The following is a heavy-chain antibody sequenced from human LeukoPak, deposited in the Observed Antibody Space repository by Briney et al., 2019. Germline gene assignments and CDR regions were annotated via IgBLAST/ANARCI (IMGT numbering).Heavy chain of an antibody. V-gene: IGHV3-23*01. Sequence: GGSLRLSCAASGFPFSTYAMSWVRQAPGKGLEWVSVISGSGGDTYYADSVKGRFTISGDNSKNTVYLQMNSLRAEDTALYYCAKGGVYGDYYFDYWGQGTLVTVSS. CDR3: AKGGVYGDYYFDY. CDR2: ISGSGGDT. J-gene: IGHJ4*02. CDR1: GFPFSTYA. D-gene: IGHD4-17*01.